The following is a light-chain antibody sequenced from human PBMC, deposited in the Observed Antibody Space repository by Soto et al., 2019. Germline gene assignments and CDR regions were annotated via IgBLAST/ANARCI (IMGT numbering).Light chain of an antibody. CDR1: SSDIGAYNY. Sequence: SVLTHPASVSWSPGQSITISCTGTSSDIGAYNYVSWYQQHPVKAPKLMIYDVTNRPSGVSDRFSGSKSGNTASLTISGLQAEDEADYYCSSYTSSSTPYVFGTGTKVTV. CDR2: DVT. J-gene: IGLJ1*01. V-gene: IGLV2-14*01. CDR3: SSYTSSSTPYV.